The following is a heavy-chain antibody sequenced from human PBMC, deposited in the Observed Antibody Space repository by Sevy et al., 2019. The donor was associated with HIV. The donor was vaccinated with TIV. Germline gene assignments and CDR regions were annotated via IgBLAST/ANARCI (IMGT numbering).Heavy chain of an antibody. J-gene: IGHJ4*02. Sequence: GGSLRLSCAASGFTFSSYAMHWVRQAPGRGLEWVAVISYDGSNKYYADSVKGRFTISRDNSKNTLYLQMNSLRAEDTAVYYCARDTVGATDYWGQRTLVTVSS. CDR3: ARDTVGATDY. V-gene: IGHV3-30-3*01. D-gene: IGHD1-26*01. CDR2: ISYDGSNK. CDR1: GFTFSSYA.